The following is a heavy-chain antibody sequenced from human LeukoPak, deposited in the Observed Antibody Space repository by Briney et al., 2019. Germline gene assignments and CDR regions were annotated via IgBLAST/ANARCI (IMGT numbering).Heavy chain of an antibody. CDR2: INYSGST. D-gene: IGHD2-15*01. V-gene: IGHV4-59*01. CDR1: GGSIISYY. Sequence: SETLSLTCTVSGGSIISYYWSWIRQPPGKGLEWIGYINYSGSTNYNPSLKSRLTMSVDTSKNQFSLKLNSVTAADTAVYYCARASGKYGSDGLDVWGKGTTVTVSS. J-gene: IGHJ6*04. CDR3: ARASGKYGSDGLDV.